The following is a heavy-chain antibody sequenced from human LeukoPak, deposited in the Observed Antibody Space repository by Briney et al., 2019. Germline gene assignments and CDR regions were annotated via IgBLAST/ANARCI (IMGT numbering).Heavy chain of an antibody. Sequence: SETLSLTCAVSGYSISSGYYWGWIRQPPGKGLEWMGRIYYSGSTYYNPSLKSRVTISVDTSKTQFSLKLSSVTAADTAVYYCARVGLGYCSSTSCLDYYYGMDVWGKGTTVTVSS. CDR2: IYYSGST. J-gene: IGHJ6*04. CDR1: GYSISSGYY. D-gene: IGHD2-2*01. V-gene: IGHV4-38-2*01. CDR3: ARVGLGYCSSTSCLDYYYGMDV.